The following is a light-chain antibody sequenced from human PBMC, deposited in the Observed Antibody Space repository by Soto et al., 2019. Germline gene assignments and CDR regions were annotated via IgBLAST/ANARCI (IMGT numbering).Light chain of an antibody. Sequence: DLQMTQSPSSVSAFVGESVTITCHASQRISAFLNWYHQKPGKAPKLLIYSASYLQSGVPSNFSGSGSGSDFTLSIVTLQPEDSGTYFCQQSHRLPLTFGGGTKVEI. V-gene: IGKV1-39*01. J-gene: IGKJ4*01. CDR3: QQSHRLPLT. CDR1: QRISAF. CDR2: SAS.